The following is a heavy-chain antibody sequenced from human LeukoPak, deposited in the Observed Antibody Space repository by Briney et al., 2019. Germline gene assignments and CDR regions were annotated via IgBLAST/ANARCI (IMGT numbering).Heavy chain of an antibody. V-gene: IGHV3-30*02. Sequence: LSGGSLRLSCAASGFTFSSYGMHWVRQAPGKGLEWVAFIRYDGSNKYYADSVKGRFTISRDNSKNTLYLQMNSLRAEDTAVYYCAKDYDILTGPSNWYFDLWGRGTLVTVSS. D-gene: IGHD3-9*01. CDR3: AKDYDILTGPSNWYFDL. CDR1: GFTFSSYG. J-gene: IGHJ2*01. CDR2: IRYDGSNK.